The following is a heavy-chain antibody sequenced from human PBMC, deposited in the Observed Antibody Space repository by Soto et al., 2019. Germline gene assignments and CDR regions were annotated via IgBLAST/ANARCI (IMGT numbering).Heavy chain of an antibody. D-gene: IGHD2-2*01. CDR2: INHSGRT. Sequence: PSETLSLTCAVYGGSFSGYYWSWIRQPPGKGLEWIGEINHSGRTNYNPSLKSRVTISVDTSKNQFSLKLSSVTAADTAVYYCARGPSIVVVPAAFDYWGQGTLVTVSS. CDR3: ARGPSIVVVPAAFDY. CDR1: GGSFSGYY. V-gene: IGHV4-34*01. J-gene: IGHJ4*02.